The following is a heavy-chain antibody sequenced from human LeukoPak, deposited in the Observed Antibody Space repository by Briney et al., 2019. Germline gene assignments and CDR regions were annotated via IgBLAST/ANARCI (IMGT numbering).Heavy chain of an antibody. CDR2: ISSGSSTI. J-gene: IGHJ4*02. Sequence: GGSLRLSCAASGFTFSSYSMNWVRQAPGKGLEWVSYISSGSSTIYYADSVKGRFTISRDNSKNTLYIQMNSLRAEDAAVYYCARDRGDGSFDYWGQGSPVTVSS. D-gene: IGHD5-24*01. CDR3: ARDRGDGSFDY. V-gene: IGHV3-48*01. CDR1: GFTFSSYS.